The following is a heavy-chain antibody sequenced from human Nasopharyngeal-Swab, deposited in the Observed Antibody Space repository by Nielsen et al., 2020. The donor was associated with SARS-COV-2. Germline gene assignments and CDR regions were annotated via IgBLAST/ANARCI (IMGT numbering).Heavy chain of an antibody. CDR2: INHSGST. Sequence: SETLSLTCAVYGGSFSDYYWSWIRQSPGKGLEWIEEINHSGSTKYNPSLKSRVTISVDTSENQFSLKLTSVTAADTGIYYCARGGRTFGVLIVHRYFDFWGQGTLVTVSS. CDR3: ARGGRTFGVLIVHRYFDF. V-gene: IGHV4-34*01. CDR1: GGSFSDYY. J-gene: IGHJ4*02. D-gene: IGHD3-3*01.